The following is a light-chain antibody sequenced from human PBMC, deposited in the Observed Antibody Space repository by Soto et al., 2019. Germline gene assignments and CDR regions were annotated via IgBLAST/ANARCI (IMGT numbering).Light chain of an antibody. Sequence: EIVLTQSPGTLSLSPGERATLSCRASQSFRNNYLAWYQQKLGQAPRLLIYSSSTRATGIPDRFSGSGSVTDFTLTISRLEPADSAVYYCQQYDTSPHLTFGGGTKVEIK. CDR2: SSS. CDR3: QQYDTSPHLT. J-gene: IGKJ4*01. CDR1: QSFRNNY. V-gene: IGKV3-20*01.